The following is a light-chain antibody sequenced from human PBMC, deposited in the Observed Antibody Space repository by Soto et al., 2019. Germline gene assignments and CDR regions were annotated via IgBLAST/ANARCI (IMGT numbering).Light chain of an antibody. CDR3: SSYTSSSTLCV. Sequence: QPVLTQPASVSGSPGQSITISCTGTSSDVGGYNYVSWYQQHPGKAPKLMIYEVSNRPTGVSNRFSGSKSGNTASLTISGLQDEDEADYYCSSYTSSSTLCVFGTGTKLTVL. J-gene: IGLJ1*01. CDR2: EVS. CDR1: SSDVGGYNY. V-gene: IGLV2-14*01.